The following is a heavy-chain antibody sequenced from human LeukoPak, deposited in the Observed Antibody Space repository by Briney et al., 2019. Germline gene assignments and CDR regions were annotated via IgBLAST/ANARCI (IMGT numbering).Heavy chain of an antibody. V-gene: IGHV1-24*01. D-gene: IGHD6-13*01. CDR1: GYTLTELS. Sequence: ASVKVSCKVSGYTLTELSMHWVRQAPGKGLEWMGGFDPEDGETIYAQKFQGRVTMTEDTSTGTAYMELSSLRSEDTAVYYCATDRRPLKGIAAAGPYYMDVWGKGTTVTVSS. CDR3: ATDRRPLKGIAAAGPYYMDV. CDR2: FDPEDGET. J-gene: IGHJ6*03.